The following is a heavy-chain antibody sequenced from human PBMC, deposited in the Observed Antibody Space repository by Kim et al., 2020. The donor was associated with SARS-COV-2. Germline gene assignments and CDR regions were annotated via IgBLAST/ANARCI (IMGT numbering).Heavy chain of an antibody. CDR2: GGSK. D-gene: IGHD3-3*01. J-gene: IGHJ4*02. Sequence: GGSKSDAQEVQGRVTMTRDTATSTDYMELSSLRSEDTAVYYCARWTIPIDYWGQGTLVTVSS. CDR3: ARWTIPIDY. V-gene: IGHV1-46*01.